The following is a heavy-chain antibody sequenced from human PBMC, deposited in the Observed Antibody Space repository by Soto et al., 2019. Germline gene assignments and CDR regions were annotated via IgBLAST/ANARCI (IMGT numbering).Heavy chain of an antibody. CDR3: ARGAEGSYYYYYYMDV. CDR1: GGSFSGYY. J-gene: IGHJ6*03. CDR2: INHSGST. Sequence: SETLSLTCAVYGGSFSGYYWSWIRQPPGKGLEWIGEINHSGSTNYNPSLKSRVTISVDTSKNQFSLKLSSVTAADTAVYYCARGAEGSYYYYYYMDVWGKGTTVTVSS. V-gene: IGHV4-34*01.